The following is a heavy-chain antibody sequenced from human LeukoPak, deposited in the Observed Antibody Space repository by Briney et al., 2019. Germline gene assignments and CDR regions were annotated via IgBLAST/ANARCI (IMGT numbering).Heavy chain of an antibody. CDR2: ISSNGGST. D-gene: IGHD1-26*01. J-gene: IGHJ3*02. CDR1: GFTFSSYA. Sequence: GGSLRLSCAASGFTFSSYAMHWVRQAPGKGLEYVSAISSNGGSTYYANSVKGRFTISRDNSKNTLYLQMNSLRAEDTAVYYCARGGSYLSAFDIWGQGTMVTVSS. V-gene: IGHV3-64*01. CDR3: ARGGSYLSAFDI.